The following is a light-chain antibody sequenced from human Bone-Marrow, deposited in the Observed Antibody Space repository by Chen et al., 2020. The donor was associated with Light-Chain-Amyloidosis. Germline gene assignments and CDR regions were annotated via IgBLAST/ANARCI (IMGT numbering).Light chain of an antibody. CDR1: QTISSNY. J-gene: IGKJ4*01. V-gene: IGKV3-20*01. CDR2: GSS. CDR3: QQYGTSPLT. Sequence: EIVLTQSPGTLSLSPGEGANLSCRASQTISSNYLTWYQQKFGQAPRLLIYGSSSRATGIPDRCTGSGSGTDFTLTINRLEPEEFAMYYCQQYGTSPLTFGGGTKVEIK.